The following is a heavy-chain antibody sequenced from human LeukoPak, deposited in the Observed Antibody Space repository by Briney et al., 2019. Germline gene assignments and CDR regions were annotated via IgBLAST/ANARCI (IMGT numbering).Heavy chain of an antibody. V-gene: IGHV1-2*02. CDR2: INPNSGDT. Sequence: GASVTVSCRASGYTFTDYYLHWVRQAPGQGLEWMGWINPNSGDTNFAQKFLGRVTMTRDDTINTPYMLLSRRGSADTAVYYCAREPLYNYPLDFWGQGTLVTVSS. CDR3: AREPLYNYPLDF. CDR1: GYTFTDYY. D-gene: IGHD5-24*01. J-gene: IGHJ1*01.